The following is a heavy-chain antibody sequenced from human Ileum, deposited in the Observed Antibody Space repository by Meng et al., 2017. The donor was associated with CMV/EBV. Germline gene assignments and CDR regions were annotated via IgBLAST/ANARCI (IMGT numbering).Heavy chain of an antibody. D-gene: IGHD2-2*01. CDR3: TRLLEAPVVSGVDV. Sequence: GESLKISCAAFGFTFSGSAIHWVRQASGKGLEWVGRFRSKANNYATAYAASVKGRFIISRDDSMNTAYLQMNSLKPEDTAVFYCTRLLEAPVVSGVDVWGQGTTVTVSS. J-gene: IGHJ6*02. CDR2: FRSKANNYAT. V-gene: IGHV3-73*01. CDR1: GFTFSGSA.